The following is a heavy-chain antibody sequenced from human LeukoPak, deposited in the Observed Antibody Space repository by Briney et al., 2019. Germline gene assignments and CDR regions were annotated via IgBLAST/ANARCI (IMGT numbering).Heavy chain of an antibody. CDR2: ISAYNGNT. CDR1: GYTFTSYG. J-gene: IGHJ5*02. Sequence: ASVKVSCTASGYTFTSYGISWVRQAPGQGLEWMGWISAYNGNTNYAQKLQGRVTMTTDTSTSTAYMELRSLRSEDTAVYYCARGVKWQQLANWFDPWGQGTLVTVSS. CDR3: ARGVKWQQLANWFDP. D-gene: IGHD6-13*01. V-gene: IGHV1-18*01.